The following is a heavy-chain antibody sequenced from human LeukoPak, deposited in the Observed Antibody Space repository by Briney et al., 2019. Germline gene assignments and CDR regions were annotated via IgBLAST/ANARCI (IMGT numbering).Heavy chain of an antibody. J-gene: IGHJ2*01. CDR1: GGSICVTNG. CDR2: IHQMGKS. CDR3: ARDSPAYCTNGNCYNWYFDL. V-gene: IGHV4/OR15-8*02. Sequence: SETLSLTCADPGGSICVTNGWNWVRKLPGRGLEGFGEIHQMGKSNYNPSLKSRVTLSIDKSTNQFSLKLSSVTAADTAVYYCARDSPAYCTNGNCYNWYFDLWGRGTLVTVSS. D-gene: IGHD2-8*01.